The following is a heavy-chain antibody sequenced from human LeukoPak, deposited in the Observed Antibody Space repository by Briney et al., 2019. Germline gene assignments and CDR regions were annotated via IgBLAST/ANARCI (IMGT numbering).Heavy chain of an antibody. J-gene: IGHJ4*02. D-gene: IGHD4-23*01. CDR2: IYYSGST. CDR1: GGSISSYY. CDR3: ARGDGGNSGLFDY. Sequence: RSETLSLTCTVSGGSISSYYWSWIRQPPGKGLELIGYIYYSGSTYYNPSLKSRVTISVDTSKNQFSLKLSSVTAADTAVYYCARGDGGNSGLFDYWGQGTLVTVSS. V-gene: IGHV4-30-4*08.